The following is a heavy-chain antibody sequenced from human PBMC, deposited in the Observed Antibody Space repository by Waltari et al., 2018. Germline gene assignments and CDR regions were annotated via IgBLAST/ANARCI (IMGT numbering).Heavy chain of an antibody. V-gene: IGHV4-59*01. CDR1: GASLTTYS. Sequence: QVQLQESGPGLMKPSETLSLRCTVSGASLTTYSWSWIRQPPGKGLEYIGYIHDSGDTNYSPSLRSRVSMSMDTSKNQFSLKVSSVTAADSAVYYCARVHGSESPLSWGTDVWGQGTAVTVSS. J-gene: IGHJ6*02. CDR3: ARVHGSESPLSWGTDV. CDR2: IHDSGDT.